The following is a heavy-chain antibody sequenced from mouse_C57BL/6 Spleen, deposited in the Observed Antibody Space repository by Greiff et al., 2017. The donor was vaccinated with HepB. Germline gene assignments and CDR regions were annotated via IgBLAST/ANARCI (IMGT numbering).Heavy chain of an antibody. Sequence: EVKLVESGGDLVKPGGSLKLSCAASGFNFSSYGMSWVRQTPDKRLEWVATISSGGSYTYYPDSVQGRVTISRYNAKNTLYLQMSSLKSEDTAMYYCARPRGSGYFDVWGTGTTVTVSS. CDR3: ARPRGSGYFDV. V-gene: IGHV5-6*01. D-gene: IGHD1-1*01. CDR2: ISSGGSYT. CDR1: GFNFSSYG. J-gene: IGHJ1*03.